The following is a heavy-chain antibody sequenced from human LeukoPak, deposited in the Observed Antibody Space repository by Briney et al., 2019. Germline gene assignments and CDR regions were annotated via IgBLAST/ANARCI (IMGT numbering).Heavy chain of an antibody. D-gene: IGHD5-12*01. J-gene: IGHJ6*03. CDR3: AKGGGYEAQYYYYYLDV. V-gene: IGHV4-34*01. CDR1: GGSFSGYY. Sequence: SETLSLTCAVYGGSFSGYYWSWIRQPPGKGLEWIGEINHSGGTNYNPSLKSRVTISVDTSKNQFSLKLSSVTAADTAVYYCAKGGGYEAQYYYYYLDVWGKGTTVTISS. CDR2: INHSGGT.